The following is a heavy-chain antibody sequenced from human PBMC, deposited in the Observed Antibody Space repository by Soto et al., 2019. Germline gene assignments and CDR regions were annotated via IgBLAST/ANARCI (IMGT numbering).Heavy chain of an antibody. CDR3: AKPWPDTSITDGYYYGMDV. J-gene: IGHJ6*02. CDR1: GFTFDDYA. V-gene: IGHV3-9*01. CDR2: ISWNSGSI. D-gene: IGHD5-18*01. Sequence: EVQLVESGGGLVQPGRSLRLSCAASGFTFDDYAMHWVRQAPGKGLEWVSGISWNSGSIGYADSVKGRFTISRDTAKNSLYLQMNSLRAAHTALYYCAKPWPDTSITDGYYYGMDVWGQGTTVTVSS.